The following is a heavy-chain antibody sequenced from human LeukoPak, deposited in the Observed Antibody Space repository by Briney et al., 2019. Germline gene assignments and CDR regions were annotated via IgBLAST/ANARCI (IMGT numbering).Heavy chain of an antibody. Sequence: GSLRLSCAASGFTFSSYAMSWVRQAPGKGLEWVSAISGSGGSTYYADSVKGRFTISRDNSKNTLYLQMNSLRAEDTAVYYCAKDLIAATGKGPYFDYWGQGTLVTVSS. V-gene: IGHV3-23*01. CDR1: GFTFSSYA. J-gene: IGHJ4*02. CDR2: ISGSGGST. D-gene: IGHD6-13*01. CDR3: AKDLIAATGKGPYFDY.